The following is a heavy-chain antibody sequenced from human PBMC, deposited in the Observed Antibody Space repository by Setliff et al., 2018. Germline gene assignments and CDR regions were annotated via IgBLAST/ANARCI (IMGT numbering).Heavy chain of an antibody. CDR2: IYYSGST. V-gene: IGHV4-59*12. J-gene: IGHJ3*02. D-gene: IGHD2-2*01. CDR1: GGSFSGYY. Sequence: SETLSLTCAVYGGSFSGYYWSWIRQPPGKRLEWIGYIYYSGSTNYNPSLESRVTISVDTSKKQFSLKLSSVTAADTAVYYCARALGYCSRTSCYADAFDIWGQGTMVTVSS. CDR3: ARALGYCSRTSCYADAFDI.